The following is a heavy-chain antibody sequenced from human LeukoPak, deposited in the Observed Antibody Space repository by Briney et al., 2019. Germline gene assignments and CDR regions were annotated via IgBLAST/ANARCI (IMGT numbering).Heavy chain of an antibody. CDR2: VWNDGSKN. CDR3: AKDWSLGYGCLDY. D-gene: IGHD5-12*01. V-gene: IGHV3-33*06. Sequence: KAGGSLRLSCAASGFTFSKFGMHWVRQTPGKGLEWVALVWNDGSKNYYAGSVKGRFTISRDNSKDTLYLLLNSLRAEDTAVYYCAKDWSLGYGCLDYWGQGTLVTVSS. CDR1: GFTFSKFG. J-gene: IGHJ4*02.